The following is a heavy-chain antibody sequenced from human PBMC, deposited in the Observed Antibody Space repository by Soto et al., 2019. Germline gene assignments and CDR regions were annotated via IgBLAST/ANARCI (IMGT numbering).Heavy chain of an antibody. J-gene: IGHJ4*02. V-gene: IGHV3-30-3*01. CDR1: GFTFSSYA. CDR3: ARAQQLVRLAYFDY. D-gene: IGHD6-13*01. Sequence: PGGSLRLSCAASGFTFSSYAMHWVRQAPGKGLEWVAVISYDGSNKYYADSVKGRFTISRDNSKNTLYLQMNSLRAEDTAVYYCARAQQLVRLAYFDYWGQGTLVTVSS. CDR2: ISYDGSNK.